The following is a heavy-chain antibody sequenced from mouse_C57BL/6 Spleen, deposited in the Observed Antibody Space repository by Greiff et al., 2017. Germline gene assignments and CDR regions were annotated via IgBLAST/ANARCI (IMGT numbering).Heavy chain of an antibody. Sequence: QVQLQQPGAELVKPGASVKMSCKASGYTFTSYWITWVKQRPGQGLEWIGDIYPGSGSTNYNEKFKSKATLTVDTSSSTAYMQLSSLPSEDSAVYYCARGTTVVAHFDYWGQGTTLTVSS. V-gene: IGHV1-55*01. CDR2: IYPGSGST. D-gene: IGHD1-1*01. CDR3: ARGTTVVAHFDY. CDR1: GYTFTSYW. J-gene: IGHJ2*01.